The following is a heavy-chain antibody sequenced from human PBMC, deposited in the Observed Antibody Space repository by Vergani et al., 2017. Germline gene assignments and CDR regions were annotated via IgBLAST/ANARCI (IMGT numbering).Heavy chain of an antibody. CDR3: ATIGYRRWGYYFDY. Sequence: QVQLQESGPGLVKPPGTLSLTCAVSGDSISSNNCWTWVRQPPGKGLEWIGEICHTEDTKYSTSLKSRVTVSVDESRNLFSLRLNSVTAADTAVYYCATIGYRRWGYYFDYWGQGSLVTVSS. V-gene: IGHV4-4*03. J-gene: IGHJ4*02. D-gene: IGHD2-2*02. CDR1: GDSISSNNC. CDR2: ICHTEDT.